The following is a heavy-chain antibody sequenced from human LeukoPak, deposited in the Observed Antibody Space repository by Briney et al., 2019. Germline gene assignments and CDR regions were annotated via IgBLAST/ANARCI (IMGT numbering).Heavy chain of an antibody. CDR2: ISTSSIYI. Sequence: GGSLRLSCAASGFTFSGYTMNWVRQAPGKGLEWVSSISTSSIYIYYADSVKGRFTISRDNAKNSLYLQMNSLRAEDTGVYYCARDPPDYWGQGILVTVSS. V-gene: IGHV3-21*01. J-gene: IGHJ4*02. CDR1: GFTFSGYT. CDR3: ARDPPDY.